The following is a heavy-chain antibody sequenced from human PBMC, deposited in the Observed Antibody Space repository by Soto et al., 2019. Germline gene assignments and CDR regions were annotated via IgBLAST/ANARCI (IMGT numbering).Heavy chain of an antibody. CDR3: VRETGTRLLFDP. V-gene: IGHV4-30-4*01. J-gene: IGHJ5*02. Sequence: SETLSLTCTFPGGSISVGDYYRTWIRQPPGKGLEWIGYIYYSGSTYYNPSFKSRLTMSVDRSKNQFSLKLNSVTAADTAVHYCVRETGTRLLFDPWGQGAMVTGSS. CDR1: GGSISVGDYY. CDR2: IYYSGST. D-gene: IGHD1-7*01.